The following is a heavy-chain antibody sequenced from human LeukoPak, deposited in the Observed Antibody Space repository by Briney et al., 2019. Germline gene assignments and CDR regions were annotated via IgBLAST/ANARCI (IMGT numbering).Heavy chain of an antibody. Sequence: GGSLRLSCAASGFTFSSYGMHWVRQAPGKGLEWVAFIRYDGSNKYYADSVNGRFTISRDNSKNTLYLQMNSLRADDTAVYYCAKDLVAAAEVWIDYWGQGTLVTVSS. CDR1: GFTFSSYG. V-gene: IGHV3-30*02. CDR2: IRYDGSNK. CDR3: AKDLVAAAEVWIDY. D-gene: IGHD6-13*01. J-gene: IGHJ4*02.